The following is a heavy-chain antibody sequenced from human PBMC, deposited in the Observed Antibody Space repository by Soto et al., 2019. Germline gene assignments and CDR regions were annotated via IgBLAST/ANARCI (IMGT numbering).Heavy chain of an antibody. Sequence: QVQLQESGPGLVKPSQTLSLTCTVSGGSINSGGYCWRWIRQHPGKGLDWIGCISYGGSTSYNPSLKSRVTISVDTSKNQFSRKLTSVTAADTAVYYCSRGILVWGQGALITVSS. V-gene: IGHV4-31*03. CDR3: SRGILV. J-gene: IGHJ4*02. CDR1: GGSINSGGYC. CDR2: ISYGGST. D-gene: IGHD5-18*01.